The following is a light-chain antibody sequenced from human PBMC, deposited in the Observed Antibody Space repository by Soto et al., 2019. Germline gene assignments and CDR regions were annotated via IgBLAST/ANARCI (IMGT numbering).Light chain of an antibody. CDR2: GVS. CDR3: QQFDSSVT. J-gene: IGKJ1*01. CDR1: QSVSSTF. V-gene: IGKV3-20*01. Sequence: EIVLTQYPGSLSLSPGERATLSCRASQSVSSTFFAWYQQRPGQAPRLLMYGVSSRSTGIPERFSGSGSGTDFTLTISRLEPEDFAVYYCQQFDSSVTFGQGTKVEIK.